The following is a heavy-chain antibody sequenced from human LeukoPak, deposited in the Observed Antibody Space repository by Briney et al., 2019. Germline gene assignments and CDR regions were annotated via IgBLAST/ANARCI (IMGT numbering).Heavy chain of an antibody. Sequence: GGSLRLSCAASGFTVGTKYVNWVRQAPGKGLGWVSILYSGGDTYYADSVKGRFTISRDNSRNTLSLQMNSLRVEDTAVYYCARVGDHYHWNFDLWGRGTLVTVSS. D-gene: IGHD3-10*01. J-gene: IGHJ2*01. CDR3: ARVGDHYHWNFDL. CDR1: GFTVGTKY. CDR2: LYSGGDT. V-gene: IGHV3-53*01.